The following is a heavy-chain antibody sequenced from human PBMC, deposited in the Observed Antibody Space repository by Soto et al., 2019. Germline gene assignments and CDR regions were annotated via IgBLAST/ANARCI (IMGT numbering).Heavy chain of an antibody. CDR2: LSGSGGST. CDR1: GFTFGGFA. CDR3: AKVSKSQYSYDSSGQPLRYAFYI. Sequence: GGSLRLCCAASGFTFGGFAGSWVRQATGTGPEWVSALSGSGGSTYYADSVKGRFTISRDNSKNTLYLQMNSLRAEDTAVYYSAKVSKSQYSYDSSGQPLRYAFYIWGQGTMVTVSS. V-gene: IGHV3-23*01. J-gene: IGHJ3*02. D-gene: IGHD3-22*01.